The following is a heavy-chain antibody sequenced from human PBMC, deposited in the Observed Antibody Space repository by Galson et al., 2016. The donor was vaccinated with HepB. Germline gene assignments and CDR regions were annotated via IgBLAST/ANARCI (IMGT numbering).Heavy chain of an antibody. CDR1: GYSFTGYF. V-gene: IGHV1-2*06. J-gene: IGHJ6*02. CDR3: AREFNRHSVATFYYYGMDV. CDR2: IRPHSGGS. Sequence: SVKVSCKASGYSFTGYFIHWVRQAPGRGLEWVGLIRPHSGGSKFAQKFQGRVTLTRDTSTSTAYMELTSLRSDDTAVYFCAREFNRHSVATFYYYGMDVWGQGTTVTVSS. D-gene: IGHD5-12*01.